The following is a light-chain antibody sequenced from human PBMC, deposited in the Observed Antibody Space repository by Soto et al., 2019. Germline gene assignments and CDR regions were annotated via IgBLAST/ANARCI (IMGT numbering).Light chain of an antibody. CDR2: DAS. CDR3: QQRPNWPLT. CDR1: QSISSH. Sequence: IVLTQSPATLSLSPGERATLSCRASQSISSHLAWYQQKPGQAPRLLIYDASNRAPGIPARFSGSGSGTDFTLTISSLEPEDFAVYYCQQRPNWPLTFGGGTKVESK. J-gene: IGKJ4*01. V-gene: IGKV3-11*01.